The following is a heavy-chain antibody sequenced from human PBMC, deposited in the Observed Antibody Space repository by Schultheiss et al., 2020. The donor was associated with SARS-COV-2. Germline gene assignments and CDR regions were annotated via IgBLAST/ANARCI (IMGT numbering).Heavy chain of an antibody. CDR1: GGSISSSSYY. Sequence: SETLSLTCTVSGGSISSSSYYWGWIRQPPGKGLEWIGYIYYSGSTYYNPSLKSRVTISVDTSKNQFSLKLSSVTAADTAVYYCASASYGSGSYLYWGQGTLVTVSS. J-gene: IGHJ4*02. CDR3: ASASYGSGSYLY. D-gene: IGHD3-10*01. CDR2: IYYSGST. V-gene: IGHV4-39*07.